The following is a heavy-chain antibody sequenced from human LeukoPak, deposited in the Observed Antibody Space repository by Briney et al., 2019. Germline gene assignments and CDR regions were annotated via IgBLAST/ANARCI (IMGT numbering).Heavy chain of an antibody. J-gene: IGHJ6*02. V-gene: IGHV4-59*08. CDR2: IYYSGST. CDR3: ARLKYYYDSSGYAIAYYYYGMDV. CDR1: GGSFSGYY. Sequence: SETLSLTCAVYGGSFSGYYWSWIRQPPGKGLEWIGYIYYSGSTNYNPSLKSRVTISVDTSKNQFSLKLSSVTAADTAVYYCARLKYYYDSSGYAIAYYYYGMDVWGQGTTVTVSS. D-gene: IGHD3-22*01.